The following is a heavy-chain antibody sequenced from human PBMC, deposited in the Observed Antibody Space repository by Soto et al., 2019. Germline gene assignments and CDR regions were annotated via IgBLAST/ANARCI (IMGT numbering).Heavy chain of an antibody. CDR1: GDTFTNDY. CDR3: ARGGHVVVVTAAFDY. V-gene: IGHV1-46*01. D-gene: IGHD2-21*02. J-gene: IGHJ4*02. CDR2: VNPSGGHT. Sequence: QVQLMQSGAEVKKPGASVKVSCKASGDTFTNDYIHWVRQAPGQGLEWMGTVNPSGGHTTYSQNFLGSVTITRDTSTSTLYMELTSLTSDDTAVYYCARGGHVVVVTAAFDYWGQGTLVTVSS.